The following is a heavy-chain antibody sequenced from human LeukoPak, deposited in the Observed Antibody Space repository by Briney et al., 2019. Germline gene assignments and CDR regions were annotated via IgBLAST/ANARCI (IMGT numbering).Heavy chain of an antibody. Sequence: GGSLRLSCAASGFTFSSYAMSWVRQAPGKGLEWVSGISGSGGTTYYVDSVKGRFSISRDNSKNTLYLQMNSLRAEDTAVYFCAKVRGDIAAAIEYWGQGTLVTVFS. CDR3: AKVRGDIAAAIEY. V-gene: IGHV3-23*01. D-gene: IGHD6-13*01. CDR1: GFTFSSYA. J-gene: IGHJ4*02. CDR2: ISGSGGTT.